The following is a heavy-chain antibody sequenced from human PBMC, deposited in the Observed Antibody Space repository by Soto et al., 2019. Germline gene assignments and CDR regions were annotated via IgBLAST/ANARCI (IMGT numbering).Heavy chain of an antibody. CDR2: IWDDGSNK. V-gene: IGHV3-33*01. D-gene: IGHD5-12*01. CDR1: GFTFSSYG. J-gene: IGHJ1*01. CDR3: ARDSGGYGAEYFQH. Sequence: QVQLVESGGGVVQPGRSLRLSCAASGFTFSSYGMHWVRQAPGKGLEWVAVIWDDGSNKYYADSVKGRFTISRDNSKNTLYLQMNSLRAEDTAVYYCARDSGGYGAEYFQHWGQGTLVTVSS.